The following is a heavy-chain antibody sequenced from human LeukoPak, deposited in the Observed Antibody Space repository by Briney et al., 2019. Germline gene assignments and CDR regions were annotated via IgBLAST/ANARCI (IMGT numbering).Heavy chain of an antibody. D-gene: IGHD2-2*01. CDR3: ASRYCSSTSCGRAFYY. J-gene: IGHJ4*02. V-gene: IGHV1-69*13. Sequence: SVKVSCKVSGYTFTRDGVTWVRQAPGQGLEWMGGIIPIFGTANYAQKFQGRVTITADESTSTAYMELSSLRSEDTAVYYCASRYCSSTSCGRAFYYWGQGTLVTVSS. CDR1: GYTFTRDG. CDR2: IIPIFGTA.